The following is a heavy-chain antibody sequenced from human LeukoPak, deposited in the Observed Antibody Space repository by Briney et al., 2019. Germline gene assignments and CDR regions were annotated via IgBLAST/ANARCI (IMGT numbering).Heavy chain of an antibody. V-gene: IGHV3-23*01. CDR1: GFTFSSYA. CDR2: ISGSGGST. Sequence: GGSLRLSCAASGFTFSSYAMSWVRQAPGKGLEWVSAISGSGGSTNYADSVKGRFTISRDNSKNTLYLQMNSLRAEDTAVYYCEKVPSYSKYQLLWWYFDYWGQGTLVIVSS. CDR3: EKVPSYSKYQLLWWYFDY. D-gene: IGHD2-2*01. J-gene: IGHJ4*02.